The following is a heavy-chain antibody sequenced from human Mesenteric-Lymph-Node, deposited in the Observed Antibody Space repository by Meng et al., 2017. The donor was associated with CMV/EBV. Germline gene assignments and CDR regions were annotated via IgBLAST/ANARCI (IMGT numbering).Heavy chain of an antibody. D-gene: IGHD3-3*01. Sequence: SETLSLTCAVYGGSFSGYYWTWIRQPPGKGLEWIGEINHSGSTNYNPSLKSRVSISVDTPKNQFSLKLSSVTAADTAVYYCARGHRTIFGVVFADYWGQGALVSVSS. CDR2: INHSGST. CDR1: GGSFSGYY. CDR3: ARGHRTIFGVVFADY. V-gene: IGHV4-34*01. J-gene: IGHJ4*02.